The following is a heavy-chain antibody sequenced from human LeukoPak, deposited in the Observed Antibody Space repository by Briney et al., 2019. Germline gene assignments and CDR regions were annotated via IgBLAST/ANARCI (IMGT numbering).Heavy chain of an antibody. J-gene: IGHJ6*03. CDR2: IYYSGSA. V-gene: IGHV4-30-4*07. CDR1: GGSISSGGYS. D-gene: IGHD3-10*01. CDR3: ARSTVRGHSYYYYMDV. Sequence: SQTLSLTCAVSGGSISSGGYSWSWIRQPPGKRLEWIGYIYYSGSAYYNPSLKSRVTISVDTSKNQFSLKLSSVTAADTAVYFCARSTVRGHSYYYYMDVWGKGTTVTVSS.